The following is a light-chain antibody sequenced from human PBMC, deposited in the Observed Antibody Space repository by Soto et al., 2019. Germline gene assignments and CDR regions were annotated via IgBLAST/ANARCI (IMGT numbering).Light chain of an antibody. Sequence: DIQMTQSPSSLSASVEDRVTITCQASQDISNYLNWYQQKPGKAPMLLIYDASNLETGVPSRFSGSGSGTDFTFTISSLQPEDIATYDCQQYDNLLTFGPGTKVDIK. CDR2: DAS. J-gene: IGKJ3*01. CDR1: QDISNY. CDR3: QQYDNLLT. V-gene: IGKV1-33*01.